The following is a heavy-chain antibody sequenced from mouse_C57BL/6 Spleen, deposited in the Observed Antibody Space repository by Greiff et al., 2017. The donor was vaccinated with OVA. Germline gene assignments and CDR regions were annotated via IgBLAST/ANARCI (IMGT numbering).Heavy chain of an antibody. J-gene: IGHJ4*01. CDR1: GYTFTDYN. Sequence: EVKLMESGPELVKPGASVKIPCKASGYTFTDYNMDWVKQSHGKSLEWIGDINPNNGGTIYNQKFKGKATLTVDKSSSTAYMELRSLTSEDTAVYYCARGLYGSSYDAMDYWGQGTSVTVSS. CDR3: ARGLYGSSYDAMDY. V-gene: IGHV1-18*01. CDR2: INPNNGGT. D-gene: IGHD1-1*01.